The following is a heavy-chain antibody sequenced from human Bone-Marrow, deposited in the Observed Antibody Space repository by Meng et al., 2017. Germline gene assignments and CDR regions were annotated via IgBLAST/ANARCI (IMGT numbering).Heavy chain of an antibody. CDR2: INPNSGGT. CDR3: TRGTYCSGGSCYHEFDY. Sequence: ASVKVSCKASGYTFTGYYMHWVRQAPGQGLEWMGWINPNSGGTNYAQKFQGRVTMTRDTSISTAYMELSRLRSDDTAVYYCTRGTYCSGGSCYHEFDYWGQGTLVTVSS. CDR1: GYTFTGYY. D-gene: IGHD2-15*01. J-gene: IGHJ4*02. V-gene: IGHV1-2*02.